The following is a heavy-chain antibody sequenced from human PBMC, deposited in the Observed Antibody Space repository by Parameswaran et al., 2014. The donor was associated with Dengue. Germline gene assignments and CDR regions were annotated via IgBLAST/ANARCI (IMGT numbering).Heavy chain of an antibody. V-gene: IGHV2-26*01. D-gene: IGHD4-17*01. J-gene: IGHJ4*02. CDR2: IFSNDEK. CDR1: GFSLSTSGMC. CDR3: ARKDDYGDILFDY. Sequence: SGPTLVKPTQTLTLTCTFSGFSLSTSGMCVSWIRQPPGKALEWLAHIFSNDEKSYSTSLKSRLTISKNTTKSQVVLTMTNMDPVDTATYYCARKDDYGDILFDYWGQGTLVTVSS.